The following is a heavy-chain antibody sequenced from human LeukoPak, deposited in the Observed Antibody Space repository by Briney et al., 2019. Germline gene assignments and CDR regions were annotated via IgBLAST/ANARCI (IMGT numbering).Heavy chain of an antibody. D-gene: IGHD2-21*02. CDR3: ALRAGGNSVFGAFDI. J-gene: IGHJ3*02. CDR1: GGSFSGYY. CDR2: INHSGST. Sequence: SETLSLTCAVYGGSFSGYYWSWIRQPPGKGLEWIGEINHSGSTNYNPSLKSRVTISVDTSKNQFSLKLSSVTAADTAVYYCALRAGGNSVFGAFDIWGQGTMVTLSS. V-gene: IGHV4-34*01.